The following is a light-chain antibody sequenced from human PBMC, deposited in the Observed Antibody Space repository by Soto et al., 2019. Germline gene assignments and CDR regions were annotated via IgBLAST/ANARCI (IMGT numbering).Light chain of an antibody. Sequence: QSALTQPASVSGSPGQSITISCAGTSSDIGAFGYVSWYQQHPGKAPKLMIYEVNNRPSGISDRFSGSMSGNSASLTISGLQAEDEADYYCSLYVGSDNWLFGGGTKLTVL. CDR1: SSDIGAFGY. V-gene: IGLV2-14*01. CDR3: SLYVGSDNWL. CDR2: EVN. J-gene: IGLJ3*02.